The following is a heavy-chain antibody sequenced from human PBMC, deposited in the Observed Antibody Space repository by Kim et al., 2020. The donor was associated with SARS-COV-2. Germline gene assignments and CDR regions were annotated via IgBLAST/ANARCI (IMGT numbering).Heavy chain of an antibody. V-gene: IGHV1-45*02. Sequence: NYAQKFQDRVTITRDRSMSTAYMELSSLRSEDTAMYYCAHARGSTGAFDIWGQGTMVTVSS. CDR3: AHARGSTGAFDI. J-gene: IGHJ3*02. D-gene: IGHD5-12*01.